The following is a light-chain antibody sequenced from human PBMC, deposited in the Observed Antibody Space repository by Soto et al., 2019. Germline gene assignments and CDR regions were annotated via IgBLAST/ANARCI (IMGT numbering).Light chain of an antibody. CDR2: AAS. V-gene: IGKV1-9*01. CDR3: QQLNSYPLT. Sequence: DIPLTQSPSFLSASVGDRVTITCRASQGISSYLAWYQQKPGKAPKLLIYAASTLQSWVPSRFSGSGSGTEFTLTISSLQPEDFATYYCQQLNSYPLTFGGGTKVEIK. CDR1: QGISSY. J-gene: IGKJ4*01.